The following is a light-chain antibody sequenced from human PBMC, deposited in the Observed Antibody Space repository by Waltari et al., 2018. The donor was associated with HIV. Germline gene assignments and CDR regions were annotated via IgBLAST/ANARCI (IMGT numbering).Light chain of an antibody. CDR2: DVS. Sequence: QSALTQPRSVSGSPGQSVTLSCTGTSSDVGTYNYVYWYQQHPGKAPKLILYDVSKRPSGVPDRFSGSKSGNTASLTISGLRVEDEVDYYCCSYAGSSFYVFGTGTQVTVL. J-gene: IGLJ1*01. CDR3: CSYAGSSFYV. CDR1: SSDVGTYNY. V-gene: IGLV2-11*01.